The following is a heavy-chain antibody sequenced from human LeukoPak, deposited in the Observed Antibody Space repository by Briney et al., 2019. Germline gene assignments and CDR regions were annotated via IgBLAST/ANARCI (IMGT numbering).Heavy chain of an antibody. D-gene: IGHD2-15*01. V-gene: IGHV3-11*05. CDR2: ISASSRYT. J-gene: IGHJ4*02. CDR3: ARDLKTYCSGGSCYPFFDS. CDR1: GFTFSNAW. Sequence: GGSLRLSCAASGFTFSNAWMSWVRQAPGKGLEWVSYISASSRYTNYADSVKGRFTISRDNAKKSLYLQMNSLRVEDTAVYFCARDLKTYCSGGSCYPFFDSWGQGTLVTVSS.